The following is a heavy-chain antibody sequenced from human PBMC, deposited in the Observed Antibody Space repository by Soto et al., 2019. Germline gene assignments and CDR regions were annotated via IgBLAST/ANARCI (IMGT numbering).Heavy chain of an antibody. D-gene: IGHD5-12*01. CDR1: GGSISSYY. V-gene: IGHV4-59*01. CDR3: ARDGDGYNFFDY. Sequence: SETLSLTCTVSGGSISSYYWSWIRQPPGKGLEWIGYIYYSGSTNYNPSLKSRVTISVDTSKNQFSLKLSSVTAADTAVYYCARDGDGYNFFDYWGQGTLVTVSS. J-gene: IGHJ4*02. CDR2: IYYSGST.